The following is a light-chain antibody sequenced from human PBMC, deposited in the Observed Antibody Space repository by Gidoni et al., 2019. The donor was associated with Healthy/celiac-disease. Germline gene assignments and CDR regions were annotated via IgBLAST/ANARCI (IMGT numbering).Light chain of an antibody. CDR1: QSVSSY. CDR3: QQRSNWPPSIT. Sequence: IVLTQSPATLSLSPGERATLSCRASQSVSSYLAWYQQKPGQAPRLLIYDASNRATGIPARCSGSGSGTDFTLTISSLEPEDFAVYYCQQRSNWPPSITFXQXTRLEIK. J-gene: IGKJ5*01. CDR2: DAS. V-gene: IGKV3-11*01.